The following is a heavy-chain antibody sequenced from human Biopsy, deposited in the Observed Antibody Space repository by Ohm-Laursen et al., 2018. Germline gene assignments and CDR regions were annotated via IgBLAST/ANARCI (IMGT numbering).Heavy chain of an antibody. Sequence: SSVKVSCKAPGGTFSNYGVNWVRQAPGQGLEWLGGNIPILGTGNYAQKFQDRVTVAADTSTSTATMELRSLRTDDTAVYYCATKLTGYFHHWGQGTLVIVSS. CDR1: GGTFSNYG. CDR3: ATKLTGYFHH. D-gene: IGHD3-9*01. CDR2: NIPILGTG. V-gene: IGHV1-69*06. J-gene: IGHJ1*01.